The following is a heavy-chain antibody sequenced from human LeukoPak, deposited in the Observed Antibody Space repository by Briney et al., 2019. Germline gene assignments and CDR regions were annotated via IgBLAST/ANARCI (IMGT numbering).Heavy chain of an antibody. CDR1: GGSISSYY. CDR2: IYYSGST. V-gene: IGHV4-59*01. D-gene: IGHD3-16*01. Sequence: SETLSLICTVSGGSISSYYWSWIRQPPGKGLEGIGYIYYSGSTNYNPSLKSRVTISVDTSKNQFSLKLSSVTAADTAVYYCARETSQKGAHYMDVWGKGTTVTISS. CDR3: ARETSQKGAHYMDV. J-gene: IGHJ6*03.